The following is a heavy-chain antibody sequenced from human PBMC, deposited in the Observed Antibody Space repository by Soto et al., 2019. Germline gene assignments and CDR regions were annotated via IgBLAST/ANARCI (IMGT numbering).Heavy chain of an antibody. CDR3: ARTSSSSGNDAFDI. CDR1: GYSFTSYW. J-gene: IGHJ3*02. V-gene: IGHV5-51*01. D-gene: IGHD6-19*01. Sequence: GESLKISCKGSGYSFTSYWIGWVRQMPGKGLEWMGISYPGDSDTRYSPSFQGLVTISADKSISTAYLQWSSLKASDTAMYYCARTSSSSGNDAFDIWGQGTMVTVSS. CDR2: SYPGDSDT.